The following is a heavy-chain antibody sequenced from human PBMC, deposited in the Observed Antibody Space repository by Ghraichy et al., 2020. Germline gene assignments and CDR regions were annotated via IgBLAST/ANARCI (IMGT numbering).Heavy chain of an antibody. V-gene: IGHV1-69*13. CDR1: GGTFSSYA. D-gene: IGHD4-17*01. Sequence: SVKVSCKASGGTFSSYAISWVRQAPGQGLEWMGGIIPIFGTANYAQKFQGRVTITADESTSTAYMELSSLRSEDTAVYYCARDPDYGDYVLRGGDYYYYGMDVWGQGTTVTVSS. J-gene: IGHJ6*02. CDR3: ARDPDYGDYVLRGGDYYYYGMDV. CDR2: IIPIFGTA.